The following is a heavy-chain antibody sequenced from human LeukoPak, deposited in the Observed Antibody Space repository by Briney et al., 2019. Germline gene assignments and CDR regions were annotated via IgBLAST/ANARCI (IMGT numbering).Heavy chain of an antibody. D-gene: IGHD3-22*01. CDR3: ARGEYYYDSSGRGFDL. Sequence: GRSLRLSCAASGFTFSNYATHWVRQAPGKGLEWVALISYDGSNKYYADSVKGRFTISRDNSKNTLYLQMNSLRAEDTAIYYCARGEYYYDSSGRGFDLWGRGTLVTVSS. V-gene: IGHV3-30-3*01. CDR1: GFTFSNYA. CDR2: ISYDGSNK. J-gene: IGHJ2*01.